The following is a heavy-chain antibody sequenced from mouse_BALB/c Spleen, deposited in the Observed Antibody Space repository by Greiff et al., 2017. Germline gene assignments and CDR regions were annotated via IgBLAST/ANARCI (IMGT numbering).Heavy chain of an antibody. J-gene: IGHJ4*01. V-gene: IGHV5-9-4*01. CDR3: ARGTTTVTGPAMDY. Sequence: EVKLVESGGGLVKPGGSLKLSCAASGFTFSSYAMSWVRQSPEKRLEWVAEISSGGSYTYYPDTVTGRFTISRDNAKNTLYLEMSSLRSEDTAMYYCARGTTTVTGPAMDYWGQGTSVTVSS. CDR2: ISSGGSYT. D-gene: IGHD2-13*01. CDR1: GFTFSSYA.